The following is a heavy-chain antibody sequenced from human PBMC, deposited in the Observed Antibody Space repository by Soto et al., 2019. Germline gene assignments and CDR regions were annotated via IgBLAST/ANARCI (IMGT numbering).Heavy chain of an antibody. CDR2: IDYNGDYT. D-gene: IGHD4-4*01. V-gene: IGHV3-11*06. Sequence: QMHLVESGGGLVKPGGSLRLSCEASGVTISGYYMTWIRQAPGKGLEWVSYIDYNGDYTKYVDSVKGRFTISRDNAKNSLYLQMNGLRAEDTAVYYCAPHSDSNLDYRGQGTLVTVSS. CDR3: APHSDSNLDY. CDR1: GVTISGYY. J-gene: IGHJ4*02.